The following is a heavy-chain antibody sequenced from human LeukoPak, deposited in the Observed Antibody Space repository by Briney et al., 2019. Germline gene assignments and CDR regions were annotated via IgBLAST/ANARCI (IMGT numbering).Heavy chain of an antibody. D-gene: IGHD4-23*01. CDR2: LSGSGGST. V-gene: IGHV3-23*01. Sequence: PGGSLRLSCAASGFTFSSYAMTWVRQAPGKGLEWVSGLSGSGGSTYYADSVKGRFTVSRDNSKDTLYLQVNSVRAEDTAVYYCAKGSYGGSLYYFDYWGQGTLVTVSS. CDR3: AKGSYGGSLYYFDY. J-gene: IGHJ4*02. CDR1: GFTFSSYA.